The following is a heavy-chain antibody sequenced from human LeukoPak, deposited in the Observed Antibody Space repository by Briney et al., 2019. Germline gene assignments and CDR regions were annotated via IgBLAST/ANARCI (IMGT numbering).Heavy chain of an antibody. Sequence: GGSLRLSCAASGFTFSSYWMHWVRQAPRQGLVWVSRINSDGSSTSYADSVKGRFTISRDNAKNTLYLQMNSLRAEDTAVYYCVTYYYDNSGYWDAFDIWGQGTMVTVSS. J-gene: IGHJ3*02. CDR3: VTYYYDNSGYWDAFDI. D-gene: IGHD3-22*01. CDR2: INSDGSST. CDR1: GFTFSSYW. V-gene: IGHV3-74*01.